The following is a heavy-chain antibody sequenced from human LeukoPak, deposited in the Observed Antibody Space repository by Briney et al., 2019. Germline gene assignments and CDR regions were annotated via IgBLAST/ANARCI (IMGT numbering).Heavy chain of an antibody. CDR1: GYTFTNYD. D-gene: IGHD4-11*01. Sequence: ASVKVSCKASGYTFTNYDINWVRQATGQGPEWMAWMNPNSGSTNYTQKFQGRVTMTSNTYISTAYMELSSLRSEDTAVYYCGRWRESSNWPPGYLQHWGQGTLVIVSS. V-gene: IGHV1-8*01. J-gene: IGHJ1*01. CDR2: MNPNSGST. CDR3: GRWRESSNWPPGYLQH.